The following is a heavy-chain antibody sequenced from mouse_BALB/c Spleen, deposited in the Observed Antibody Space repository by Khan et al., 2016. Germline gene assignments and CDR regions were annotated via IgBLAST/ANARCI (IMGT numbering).Heavy chain of an antibody. D-gene: IGHD1-1*01. CDR3: ARYGRSYFDY. V-gene: IGHV3-2*02. CDR1: GYSITSDYA. Sequence: EVQLQESGPGLVKPSQSLSLTCTVTGYSITSDYAWNWIRQFPGNKLEWMGYISYSGSTSYNPSIKSRIAITRDTSKNQFFLQLNSVTTEDTATYYCARYGRSYFDYWGQGTTLTVSS. CDR2: ISYSGST. J-gene: IGHJ2*01.